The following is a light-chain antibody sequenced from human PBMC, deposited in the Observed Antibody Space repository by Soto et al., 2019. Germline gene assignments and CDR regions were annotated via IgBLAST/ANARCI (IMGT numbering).Light chain of an antibody. V-gene: IGLV2-11*01. CDR2: DVS. J-gene: IGLJ3*02. CDR1: SSDVGGYNF. CDR3: CSCAGKYTWV. Sequence: ALTQPRSVSGSPGQSVTISCTGTSSDVGGYNFVSWYQQHPGKAPKVMIYDVSERPSGVPDRFSGSKSGNTASLTISGLQAEDEADYYCCSCAGKYTWVFGGGTKLTVL.